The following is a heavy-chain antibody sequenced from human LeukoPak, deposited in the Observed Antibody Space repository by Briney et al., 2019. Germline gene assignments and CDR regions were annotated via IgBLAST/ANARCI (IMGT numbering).Heavy chain of an antibody. D-gene: IGHD7-27*01. CDR1: GGSISSYY. CDR3: ARHQTGDHYFDH. CDR2: IYYSGST. J-gene: IGHJ4*02. V-gene: IGHV4-59*08. Sequence: SETLSLTCTVSGGSISSYYWSWIRQPPGKGLEWIGYIYYSGSTNYNPSLKSRVTISVDTSKNQFSLKLSSVTAADTAVYYCARHQTGDHYFDHWGQGTLVTVSS.